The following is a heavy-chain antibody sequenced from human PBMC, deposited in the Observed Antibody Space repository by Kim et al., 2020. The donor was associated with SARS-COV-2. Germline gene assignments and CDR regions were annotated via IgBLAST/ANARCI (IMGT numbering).Heavy chain of an antibody. J-gene: IGHJ5*02. Sequence: SNPSLTCRVTLSVDTSTSQFSLRLSSVTAADTAVYYCARVVVGATGLFDPWGQGTLVTVSS. V-gene: IGHV4-31*02. D-gene: IGHD2-15*01. CDR3: ARVVVGATGLFDP.